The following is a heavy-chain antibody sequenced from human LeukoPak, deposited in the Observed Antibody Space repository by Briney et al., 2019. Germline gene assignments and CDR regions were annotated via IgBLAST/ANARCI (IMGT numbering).Heavy chain of an antibody. V-gene: IGHV4-39*07. CDR2: IYYSGST. CDR3: ARVVVVVAATGGYNWFDP. D-gene: IGHD2-15*01. J-gene: IGHJ5*02. CDR1: GGSISSSSYY. Sequence: SETLSLTCTVSGGSISSSSYYWGWIRQPPGKGLEWIGNIYYSGSTYYNPSLKSRVTISVDTSKNQFSLKLSSVTAADTAVYYCARVVVVVAATGGYNWFDPWGQGTLVTVSS.